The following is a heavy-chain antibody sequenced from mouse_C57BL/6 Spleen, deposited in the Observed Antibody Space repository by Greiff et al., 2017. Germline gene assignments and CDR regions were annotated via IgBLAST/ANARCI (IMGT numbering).Heavy chain of an antibody. CDR2: INPSNGGT. CDR1: GYTFTSYW. J-gene: IGHJ4*01. CDR3: EGGYCDAMDY. V-gene: IGHV1-53*01. Sequence: QVHVKQPGSELVKPGASVKLSCKASGYTFTSYWMHWVKQRPGQGLEWIGNINPSNGGTNYNEKFKSKATLTVDKSSSTAYKQLSSLTSEDAAVYCCEGGYCDAMDYWGQGASVTVSS.